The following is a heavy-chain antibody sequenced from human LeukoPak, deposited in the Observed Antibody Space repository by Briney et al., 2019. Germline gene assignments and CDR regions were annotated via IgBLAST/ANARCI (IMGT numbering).Heavy chain of an antibody. CDR2: IYYSGSI. D-gene: IGHD6-19*01. Sequence: PSETLSLTCTVSGGSISSGGYYWSWIRQHPGKGLEWIGYIYYSGSIYYNPSLKSRVTISVDTSKNQFSLKLGSVTAADTAVYYCARVPGQWLVQTSYYFDYWGQGTLVTVSS. CDR3: ARVPGQWLVQTSYYFDY. CDR1: GGSISSGGYY. J-gene: IGHJ4*02. V-gene: IGHV4-31*03.